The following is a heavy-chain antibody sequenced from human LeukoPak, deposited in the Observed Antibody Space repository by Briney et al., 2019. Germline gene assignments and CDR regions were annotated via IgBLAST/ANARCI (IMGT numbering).Heavy chain of an antibody. CDR1: GFNFITAA. CDR2: IGSSGRST. Sequence: GGSLRLSCAASGFNFITAAMTWVGQAPGKGLEWVSLIGSSGRSTYYADSVKGRFTISSDNSNHTLSLQMNSLRVEDTAIYYCVKDIQLSTWGLGTMVTVSS. CDR3: VKDIQLST. J-gene: IGHJ3*01. V-gene: IGHV3-23*01. D-gene: IGHD5-24*01.